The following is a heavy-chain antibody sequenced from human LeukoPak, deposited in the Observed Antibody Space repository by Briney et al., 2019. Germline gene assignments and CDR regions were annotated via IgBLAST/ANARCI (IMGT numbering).Heavy chain of an antibody. Sequence: GGSLRLSCAASGFTFSSYAMSWVRPAPGKGLEWVSAISGSGGSTYYADSVKGRFTISRDNSKNTLYLQMNGLRAEDTAVYYCAKGPGIQLWFDYWGQGTLVTVSS. V-gene: IGHV3-23*01. CDR3: AKGPGIQLWFDY. D-gene: IGHD5-18*01. CDR2: ISGSGGST. CDR1: GFTFSSYA. J-gene: IGHJ4*02.